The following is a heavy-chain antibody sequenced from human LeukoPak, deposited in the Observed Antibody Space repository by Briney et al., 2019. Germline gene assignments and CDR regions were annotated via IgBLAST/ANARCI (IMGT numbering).Heavy chain of an antibody. CDR2: ISSSGSTI. D-gene: IGHD4-11*01. CDR3: ARGYSNYEGYYYYMDV. J-gene: IGHJ6*03. Sequence: PGGSLRLSCAASGFTFSSYEMNWVRQAPGKGLEWVSYISSSGSTIYYADSVKGRFTISRDNAKNSLYLQMNSLRAEDTAVYYCARGYSNYEGYYYYMDVWGKGTTVTVSS. CDR1: GFTFSSYE. V-gene: IGHV3-48*03.